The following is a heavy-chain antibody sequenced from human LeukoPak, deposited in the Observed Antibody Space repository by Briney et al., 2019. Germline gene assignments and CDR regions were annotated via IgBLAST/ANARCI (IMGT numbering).Heavy chain of an antibody. Sequence: PGESLTLSCAASGFTFSSYRMHWARHPPDKGLEWVAVISYGGSNKYYAHSVKGRFIISKDNYKNSLYLQMNSLRAEDTVVYYGARGSRGLFDPWGQGTPVTVSS. CDR1: GFTFSSYR. CDR2: ISYGGSNK. V-gene: IGHV3-30*03. CDR3: ARGSRGLFDP. J-gene: IGHJ5*02.